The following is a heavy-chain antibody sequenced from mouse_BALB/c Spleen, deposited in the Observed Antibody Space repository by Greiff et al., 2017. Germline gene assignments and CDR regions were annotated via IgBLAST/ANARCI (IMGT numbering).Heavy chain of an antibody. CDR1: GFTFSSYA. D-gene: IGHD1-1*01. CDR3: ARLEGRLYYFDY. V-gene: IGHV5-9-3*01. Sequence: EVHLVESGGGLVKPGGSLKLSCAASGFTFSSYAMSWVRQTPEKRLEWVATISSGGSYTYYPDSVKGRFTISRDNAKNTLYLQMSSLRSEDTAMYYCARLEGRLYYFDYWGQGTTLTVSS. CDR2: ISSGGSYT. J-gene: IGHJ2*01.